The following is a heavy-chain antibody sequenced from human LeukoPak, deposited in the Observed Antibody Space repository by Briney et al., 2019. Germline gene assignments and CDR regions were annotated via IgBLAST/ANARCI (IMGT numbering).Heavy chain of an antibody. CDR2: IWYDGSNK. V-gene: IGHV3-33*01. Sequence: GGSLRLSCAASGFTFSSYGMHWVRQAPGKGLEWVAVIWYDGSNKYYADSVKGRFTISRDNSKNTLYLQMHSLRVEDTAVYSCARDPGAFPYFFDNWGQGTLVTVSS. CDR3: ARDPGAFPYFFDN. D-gene: IGHD4/OR15-4a*01. J-gene: IGHJ4*02. CDR1: GFTFSSYG.